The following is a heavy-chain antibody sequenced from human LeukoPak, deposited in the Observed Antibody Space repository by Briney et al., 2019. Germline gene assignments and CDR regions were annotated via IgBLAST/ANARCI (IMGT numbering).Heavy chain of an antibody. CDR3: AKDLVVGALDY. CDR2: ISGSGGST. V-gene: IGHV3-23*01. D-gene: IGHD1-26*01. Sequence: PGGSLRLSCAASGFTFSSYAMTWIRQAPGKGLEWVSSISGSGGSTYYADSVKGRFTISRDNSRNILFLQMNSLRADDTAVYYCAKDLVVGALDYWGQGTLVTVSS. J-gene: IGHJ4*02. CDR1: GFTFSSYA.